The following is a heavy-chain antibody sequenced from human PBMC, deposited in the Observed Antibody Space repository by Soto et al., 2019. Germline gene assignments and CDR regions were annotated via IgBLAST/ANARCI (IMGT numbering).Heavy chain of an antibody. J-gene: IGHJ4*02. CDR3: TRSPQYSASLEFDS. V-gene: IGHV1-2*02. D-gene: IGHD5-12*01. CDR2: INPDNGGT. Sequence: AASVKVSCKASGYTFTDYFIHWVRQAPGQGLEWMGWINPDNGGTVYAQKFQGRITMARDTPVSTVYMELSGLRSGDTAVYYCTRSPQYSASLEFDSWGQGTLVTVSS. CDR1: GYTFTDYF.